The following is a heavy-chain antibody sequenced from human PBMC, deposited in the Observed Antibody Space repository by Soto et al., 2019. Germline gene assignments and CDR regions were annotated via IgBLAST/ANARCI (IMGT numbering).Heavy chain of an antibody. CDR1: GFTVSSNY. J-gene: IGHJ4*02. D-gene: IGHD1-26*01. Sequence: PGGSLRLSCAASGFTVSSNYMSWVRQAPGKGLEWVSVIYSGGSTYYADSVKGRFTISRDNSKNTLYLQMNSLRAEDTAVYYCAKDGSHSGSYYFDYWGQGTLVTVSS. CDR3: AKDGSHSGSYYFDY. CDR2: IYSGGST. V-gene: IGHV3-66*01.